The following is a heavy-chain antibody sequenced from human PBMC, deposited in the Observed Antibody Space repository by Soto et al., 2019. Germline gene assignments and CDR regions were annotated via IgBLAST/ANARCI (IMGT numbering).Heavy chain of an antibody. J-gene: IGHJ6*02. CDR1: GVTFSSYA. V-gene: IGHV1-69*13. CDR3: AREAMDYPDGMDV. D-gene: IGHD3-16*01. Sequence: SVKVSCKASGVTFSSYAISWVRQPPGQGLEWMGGIIPIFGTANYAQKFQGRVTITADESTSTAYMELSSLRSEDTAVYYCAREAMDYPDGMDVWGQGTTVTVS. CDR2: IIPIFGTA.